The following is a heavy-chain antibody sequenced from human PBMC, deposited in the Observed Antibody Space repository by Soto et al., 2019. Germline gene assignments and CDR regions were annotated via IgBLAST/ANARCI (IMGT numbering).Heavy chain of an antibody. D-gene: IGHD3-22*01. CDR2: ISSSSSTI. J-gene: IGHJ4*02. Sequence: PGVSLRLSCAASGFTFSSYSMSWVRQAPGKGLEWVSYISSSSSTIYYADSVKGRFTISRDNAKNSLYLQMNSLRDEDTAVYYCARDPGYSRLYYFDYWGQGTRVTVSS. V-gene: IGHV3-48*02. CDR3: ARDPGYSRLYYFDY. CDR1: GFTFSSYS.